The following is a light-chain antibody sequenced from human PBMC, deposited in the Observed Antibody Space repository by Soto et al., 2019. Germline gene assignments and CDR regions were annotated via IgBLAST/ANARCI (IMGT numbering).Light chain of an antibody. Sequence: QSVLTQPPSASGSPGQSVTISCTGTSSDVGGYNYVSWYQQYPGKAPKLMIYDVTKRPSGVPDRFSGSKSGNTASLTISGLQSEDEADYYCCSYAVGNTLVFGGGTKVTVL. CDR3: CSYAVGNTLV. CDR2: DVT. V-gene: IGLV2-8*01. J-gene: IGLJ3*02. CDR1: SSDVGGYNY.